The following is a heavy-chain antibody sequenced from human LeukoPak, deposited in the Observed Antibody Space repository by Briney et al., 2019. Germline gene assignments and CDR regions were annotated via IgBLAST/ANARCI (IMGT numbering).Heavy chain of an antibody. Sequence: SETLSLTCAVYGGSFSGYYWSWIRQPPGKGLEWIGEINHSGSTNYNPSLKSRVTISVDTSKNQFSLKLSSVTAADTAVYYCARGPPGIAAADDYWGQGTQVTVSS. CDR1: GGSFSGYY. V-gene: IGHV4-34*01. CDR2: INHSGST. CDR3: ARGPPGIAAADDY. J-gene: IGHJ4*02. D-gene: IGHD6-13*01.